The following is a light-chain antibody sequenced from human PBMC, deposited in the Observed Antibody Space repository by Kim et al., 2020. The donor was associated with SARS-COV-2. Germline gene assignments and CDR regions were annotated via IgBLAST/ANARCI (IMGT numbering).Light chain of an antibody. Sequence: GGTVTLTCAMGSGSVSTSYYPSWYQQTPGQAPRTLIYSTNTRSSGVPDRFSGSILGNKAALTITGAQADDESDYYCVLYMGSGIWVFGGGTQLTVL. J-gene: IGLJ3*02. CDR1: SGSVSTSYY. CDR3: VLYMGSGIWV. CDR2: STN. V-gene: IGLV8-61*01.